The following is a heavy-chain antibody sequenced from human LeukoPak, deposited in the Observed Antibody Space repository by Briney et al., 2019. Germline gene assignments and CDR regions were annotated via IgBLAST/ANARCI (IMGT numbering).Heavy chain of an antibody. J-gene: IGHJ4*02. D-gene: IGHD1-26*01. CDR2: IIPIFGTA. Sequence: ASVKVSCKASGGTFSSYAISWVRQAPGQGLEWMGGIIPIFGTANYAQKFQGRVTITRDTSASTAYMELSSLRSEDTAVYYCARGHWERSYDYWGQGALVTVSS. CDR3: ARGHWERSYDY. CDR1: GGTFSSYA. V-gene: IGHV1-69*05.